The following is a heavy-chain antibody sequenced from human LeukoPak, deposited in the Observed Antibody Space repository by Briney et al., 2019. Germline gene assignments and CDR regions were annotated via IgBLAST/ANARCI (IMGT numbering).Heavy chain of an antibody. D-gene: IGHD6-19*01. Sequence: SETLSLTCTVSGGSISSYYWSWIRQPPGKGLEWIGYIYYSGSTNYNPSLKSRVTISVDTSKNQFSLKLSSVTAADTAVYYCARGKDYSSGWYDLNWFDPWGQGTLVTVSS. J-gene: IGHJ5*02. V-gene: IGHV4-59*01. CDR3: ARGKDYSSGWYDLNWFDP. CDR2: IYYSGST. CDR1: GGSISSYY.